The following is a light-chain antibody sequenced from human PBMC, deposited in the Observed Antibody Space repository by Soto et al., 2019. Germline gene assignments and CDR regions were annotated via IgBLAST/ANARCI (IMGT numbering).Light chain of an antibody. V-gene: IGLV1-47*01. CDR3: STWDDSLIGFVI. J-gene: IGLJ2*01. Sequence: QSVLTQPPSVSGTPGQTVTISCSGSSSNIGKDFVSWYQQFPGTAPKLLIYTDNQRPSGVPDRFSGSKSGTSASLAISGLRSEDEATYNCSTWDDSLIGFVILGGGTKVTVL. CDR2: TDN. CDR1: SSNIGKDF.